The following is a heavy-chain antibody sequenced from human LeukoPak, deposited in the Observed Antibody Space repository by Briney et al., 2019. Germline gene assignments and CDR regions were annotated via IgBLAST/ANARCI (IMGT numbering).Heavy chain of an antibody. CDR1: GGSISSGSYY. J-gene: IGHJ2*01. V-gene: IGHV4-61*02. D-gene: IGHD3-22*01. Sequence: SETLSLTCTVSGGSISSGSYYWSWIRQPAGKGLEWIGRIYTSGSTNYNPSLKSRVTISVDTSKNQFSLKLSSVTAADTAVYYCARCDSSGYHRYWYFDLWGRGTLVTVSS. CDR2: IYTSGST. CDR3: ARCDSSGYHRYWYFDL.